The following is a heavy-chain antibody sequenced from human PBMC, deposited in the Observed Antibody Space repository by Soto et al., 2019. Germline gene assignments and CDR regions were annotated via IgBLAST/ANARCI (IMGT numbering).Heavy chain of an antibody. CDR1: GFTFSSYG. Sequence: GGSLRLSCAASGFTFSSYGMHWVRQAPGKGLEWVAVISYDGSNKYYADSVKGRFTISRDNSKNTLYLQMNSLRAEDTAVYYCAKDLGRKQRGMDVWGQGTTVTVSS. J-gene: IGHJ6*02. CDR3: AKDLGRKQRGMDV. CDR2: ISYDGSNK. V-gene: IGHV3-30*18. D-gene: IGHD6-25*01.